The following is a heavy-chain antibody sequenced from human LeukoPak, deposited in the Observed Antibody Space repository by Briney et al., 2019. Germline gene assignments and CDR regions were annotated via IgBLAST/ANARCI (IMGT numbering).Heavy chain of an antibody. CDR3: ARDSGSATVVYSFDY. J-gene: IGHJ4*02. CDR1: GGSFSGYY. D-gene: IGHD4-23*01. V-gene: IGHV4-34*01. CDR2: INYSGST. Sequence: SETLSLTCAVYGGSFSGYYWSWIRQPPGKGLEWIGEINYSGSTYYNPSLKSRVTISVDTSKNQFSLKLSSVTAADTAVYYCARDSGSATVVYSFDYWGQGTLVTVSS.